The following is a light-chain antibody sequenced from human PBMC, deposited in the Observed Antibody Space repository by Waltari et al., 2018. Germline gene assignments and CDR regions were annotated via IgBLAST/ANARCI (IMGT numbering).Light chain of an antibody. CDR2: GIS. J-gene: IGKJ3*01. V-gene: IGKV3-15*01. Sequence: EIVMTQSPTTLSVSPGERVTLSRRASPRLGSFLAWYQQKLGQAPRLLISGISTRATGIPARFSGSGSGTDFTLTISSLESEDFAVYYCQQYKSWPLTFGPGTKVDIK. CDR1: PRLGSF. CDR3: QQYKSWPLT.